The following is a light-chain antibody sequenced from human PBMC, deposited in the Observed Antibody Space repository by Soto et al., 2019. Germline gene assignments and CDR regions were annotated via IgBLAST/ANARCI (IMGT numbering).Light chain of an antibody. Sequence: DIVMTQSPDSLAVSLGERATINCKSSQSVLYSANNKNYLAWYQHKPGQPPKLLIYWASTRESGVPDRFSGSGSGTDFTLPISSLQAEDVAVYYCQQYYNAPQTFGQGTKLEI. J-gene: IGKJ2*01. CDR2: WAS. CDR1: QSVLYSANNKNY. V-gene: IGKV4-1*01. CDR3: QQYYNAPQT.